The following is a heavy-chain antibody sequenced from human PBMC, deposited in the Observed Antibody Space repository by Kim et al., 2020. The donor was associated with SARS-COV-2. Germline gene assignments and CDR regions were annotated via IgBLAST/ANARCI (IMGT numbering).Heavy chain of an antibody. V-gene: IGHV4-59*01. CDR1: GGSISSYY. CDR2: IYYSGST. Sequence: SETLSLTCTVSGGSISSYYWNWIRQPPGKGLEWIGYIYYSGSTNYNPSLKSRFTISLDTSKNQFSLKLSSVTAADTAVYYCARDSRERWLQSPRWNFDLWGRSTLVTVSS. D-gene: IGHD5-12*01. J-gene: IGHJ2*01. CDR3: ARDSRERWLQSPRWNFDL.